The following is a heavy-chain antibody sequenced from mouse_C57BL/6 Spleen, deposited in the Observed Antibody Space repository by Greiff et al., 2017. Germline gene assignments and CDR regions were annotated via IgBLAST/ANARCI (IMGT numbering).Heavy chain of an antibody. Sequence: DVQLQESGPGLVKPSQSLSLTCSVTGYSITSGYYWNWIRQFPGNKLEWMGYISYDGSNNYNPSLKNRISITRDTSKNQFFLKLNSVTTEDTATYYCAREDYDGAWFAYWGQGTLVTVSA. CDR3: AREDYDGAWFAY. CDR1: GYSITSGYY. CDR2: ISYDGSN. D-gene: IGHD2-4*01. V-gene: IGHV3-6*01. J-gene: IGHJ3*01.